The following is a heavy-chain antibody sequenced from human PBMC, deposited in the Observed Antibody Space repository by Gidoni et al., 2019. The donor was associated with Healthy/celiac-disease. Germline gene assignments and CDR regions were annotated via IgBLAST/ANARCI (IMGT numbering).Heavy chain of an antibody. Sequence: EVQLVESGGGLVQPGGSLRLSCAASGFTVSSNYMSWVRQAPGKGLEWVSVIYSGGSTYYADSVKGRFTISRDNSKNTLYLQMNSLRAEDTAVYYCARDKSGWFYFDYWGQGTLVTVSS. V-gene: IGHV3-66*01. CDR2: IYSGGST. CDR3: ARDKSGWFYFDY. J-gene: IGHJ4*02. CDR1: GFTVSSNY. D-gene: IGHD6-19*01.